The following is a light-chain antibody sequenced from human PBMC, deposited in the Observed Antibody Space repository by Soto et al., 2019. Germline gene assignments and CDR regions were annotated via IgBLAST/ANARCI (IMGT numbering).Light chain of an antibody. J-gene: IGKJ1*01. Sequence: EIVLTQSPCTLSLSPGERATLSFRASQSVSSSYLAWYQQKPGQAPRLLIYGASSRATGIPDRFSGSGSGTDFTLTISRLEPEDFAVYYCQQYGSSCTFGQGTKVDI. CDR1: QSVSSSY. V-gene: IGKV3-20*01. CDR3: QQYGSSCT. CDR2: GAS.